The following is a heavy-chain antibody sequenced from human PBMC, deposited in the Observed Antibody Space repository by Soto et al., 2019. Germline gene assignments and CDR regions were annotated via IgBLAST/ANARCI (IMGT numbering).Heavy chain of an antibody. CDR1: GYTFTSYD. V-gene: IGHV1-8*01. Sequence: VASVKVSCKASGYTFTSYDINWVRQATGQGLEWMGWMNPNSGNTGYAQKFQGRVTMTRNTSISTAYMELSSLRSEDTAVYYCAVTRDFWSGNDAFDIWGQGTMVTVSS. D-gene: IGHD3-3*01. CDR3: AVTRDFWSGNDAFDI. J-gene: IGHJ3*02. CDR2: MNPNSGNT.